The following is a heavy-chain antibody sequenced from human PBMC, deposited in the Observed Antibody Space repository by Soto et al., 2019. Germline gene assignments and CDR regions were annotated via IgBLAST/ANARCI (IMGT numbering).Heavy chain of an antibody. V-gene: IGHV1-69*06. J-gene: IGHJ4*02. CDR3: ASRGYSSGWYYFDY. Sequence: SVKVSCKASGGTFSSYAISWVRQAPGQGLEWMGGIIPIFGTANYAQKFQGRVTITAHKSTSTAYMELSSLRSEDTAVYYCASRGYSSGWYYFDYWGQGTLVTVSS. D-gene: IGHD6-19*01. CDR2: IIPIFGTA. CDR1: GGTFSSYA.